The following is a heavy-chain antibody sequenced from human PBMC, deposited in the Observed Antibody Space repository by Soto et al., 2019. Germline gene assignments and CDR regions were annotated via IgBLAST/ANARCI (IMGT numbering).Heavy chain of an antibody. Sequence: QVQLVESGGGVVQPGRSLRLSCAASGFTFSSYGMHWVRQAPGKGLEWVAVISYDGSNKYYADSVKGRFTISRDNSKNTLYLQMNSLRAEDTVVYYCAKDRYGDFLFDYWGQGTLVTVSS. D-gene: IGHD4-17*01. CDR3: AKDRYGDFLFDY. J-gene: IGHJ4*02. CDR2: ISYDGSNK. CDR1: GFTFSSYG. V-gene: IGHV3-30*18.